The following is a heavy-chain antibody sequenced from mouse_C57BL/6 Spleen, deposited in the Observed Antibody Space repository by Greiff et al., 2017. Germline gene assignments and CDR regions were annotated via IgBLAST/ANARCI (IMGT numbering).Heavy chain of an antibody. Sequence: VQLQQSGAELVRPGASVKLSCTASGFNIKDYYMHWVKQRPEQGLEWIGRIDPEDGDTEYAPKFQGKATMTADTSSNTAYLQLSSLTSEDTAVDYCTTWDYGGARDYWGQGTSVTVSS. CDR1: GFNIKDYY. CDR3: TTWDYGGARDY. J-gene: IGHJ4*01. CDR2: IDPEDGDT. V-gene: IGHV14-1*01. D-gene: IGHD1-1*01.